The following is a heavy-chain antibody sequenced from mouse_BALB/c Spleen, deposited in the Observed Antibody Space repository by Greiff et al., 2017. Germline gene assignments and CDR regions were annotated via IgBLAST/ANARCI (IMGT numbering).Heavy chain of an antibody. Sequence: EVKLMESGGGLVQPGGSRKLSCAASGFTFSSFGMHWVRQAPEKGLEWVAYISSGSSTIYYADTVKGRFTISRDNPKNTLFLQMTSLRSEDTAMYYCARGAVRQRDWYFDVWGAGTTVTVSS. CDR2: ISSGSSTI. CDR3: ARGAVRQRDWYFDV. CDR1: GFTFSSFG. J-gene: IGHJ1*01. D-gene: IGHD2-14*01. V-gene: IGHV5-17*02.